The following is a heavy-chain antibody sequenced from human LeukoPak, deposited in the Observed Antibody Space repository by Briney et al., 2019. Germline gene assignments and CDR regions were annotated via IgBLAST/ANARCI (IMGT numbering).Heavy chain of an antibody. CDR1: GYTFTDYY. Sequence: ASVKASCKASGYTFTDYYMHWVRQAPGQGLEWMGWINPNSGGYAQKFQGRVTMTWDTSISTAYMELSSLRSDDTAVYYCARGHDSSAHYSGPGEYWGQGTLVTVSS. J-gene: IGHJ4*02. V-gene: IGHV1-2*02. CDR3: ARGHDSSAHYSGPGEY. CDR2: INPNSGG. D-gene: IGHD3-22*01.